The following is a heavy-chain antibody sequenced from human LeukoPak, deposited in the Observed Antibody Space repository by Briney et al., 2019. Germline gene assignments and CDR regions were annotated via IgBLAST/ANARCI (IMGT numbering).Heavy chain of an antibody. CDR1: GFTFSSYA. Sequence: GGSLRLSCAASGFTFSSYAMSWVRQAPGKGLEWVLAISGSGGSTYYADSVKGRFTISRDNSKNTLYLQMNSLRAEDTAVYYCAKDRSYGSEALDYWGQGTLVTVSS. J-gene: IGHJ4*02. V-gene: IGHV3-23*01. CDR3: AKDRSYGSEALDY. CDR2: ISGSGGST. D-gene: IGHD5-18*01.